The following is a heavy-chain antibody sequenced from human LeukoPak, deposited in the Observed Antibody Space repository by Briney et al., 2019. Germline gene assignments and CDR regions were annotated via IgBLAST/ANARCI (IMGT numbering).Heavy chain of an antibody. Sequence: SETLSLTCTVSGGSISTYYWSWMRQPPGRGLEWIGYIYYSGSTNHNPSLQSRVTISVDTSKKQFALKLTSVTAAGTAVYYCARELAVAGGNAFDIWGLGTTVTVSA. V-gene: IGHV4-59*01. CDR1: GGSISTYY. D-gene: IGHD6-19*01. CDR3: ARELAVAGGNAFDI. CDR2: IYYSGST. J-gene: IGHJ3*02.